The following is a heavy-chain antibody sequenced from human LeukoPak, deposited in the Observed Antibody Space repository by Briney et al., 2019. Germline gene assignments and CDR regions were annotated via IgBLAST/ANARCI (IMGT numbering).Heavy chain of an antibody. CDR1: GFSSSTYS. CDR2: ISRNSNYI. V-gene: IGHV3-21*01. D-gene: IGHD6-19*01. CDR3: VRWGRQWSNWFDP. J-gene: IGHJ5*02. Sequence: GGSLRLSCAASGFSSSTYSINWVRQAPGKGLEWVASISRNSNYIYYADSVKGRFTISRDNAKNSLYLQMNSLRTEDTAVYYCVRWGRQWSNWFDPWGQGTLVTVSS.